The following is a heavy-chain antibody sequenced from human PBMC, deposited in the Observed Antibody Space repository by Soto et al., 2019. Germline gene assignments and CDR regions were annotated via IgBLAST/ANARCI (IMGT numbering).Heavy chain of an antibody. Sequence: QVQLVESGGGVVQPGRSLRLSCAASGFTFSSYGMHWVRQAPGKGLEWVAVISYDGSNKYYADSVKGRFTISRDNSKNTLYLQMNSLRDEDTAVYYCAKDLGYCSSTSCDWPYYYCMDVWGQGTTVTVSS. CDR1: GFTFSSYG. V-gene: IGHV3-30*18. CDR2: ISYDGSNK. J-gene: IGHJ6*02. CDR3: AKDLGYCSSTSCDWPYYYCMDV. D-gene: IGHD2-2*01.